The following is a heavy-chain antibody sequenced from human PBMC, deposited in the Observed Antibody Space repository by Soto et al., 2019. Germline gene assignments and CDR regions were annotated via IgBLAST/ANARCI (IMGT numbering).Heavy chain of an antibody. CDR2: ISSSGSTI. Sequence: GGSMRLSCAASGFTFSDYYMSWIRQAPGKGLEWVSYISSSGSTIYYADSVKGRFTISRDNAKNSLYLQMKSLRAEDTAVYYCARNTYFDWLVTNTFDPWGQGTLVTVSS. CDR3: ARNTYFDWLVTNTFDP. CDR1: GFTFSDYY. J-gene: IGHJ5*02. D-gene: IGHD3-9*01. V-gene: IGHV3-11*01.